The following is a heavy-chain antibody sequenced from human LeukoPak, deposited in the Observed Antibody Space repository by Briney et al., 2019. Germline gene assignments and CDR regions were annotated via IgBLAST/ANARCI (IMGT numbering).Heavy chain of an antibody. CDR2: ISSGSSYI. V-gene: IGHV3-21*01. J-gene: IGHJ4*02. Sequence: GGSLRLSCAASGFTFSSYTMNWVRQAPGKGLEWVSSISSGSSYIYYADSMKGRFTISRDNAKNSLYLQMNSLRAEDTAVYYCAKDQGSGWFYFDYWGQGTLVTVSS. CDR3: AKDQGSGWFYFDY. D-gene: IGHD6-19*01. CDR1: GFTFSSYT.